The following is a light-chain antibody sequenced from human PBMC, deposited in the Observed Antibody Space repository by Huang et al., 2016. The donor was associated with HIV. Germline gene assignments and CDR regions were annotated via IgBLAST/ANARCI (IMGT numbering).Light chain of an antibody. Sequence: DIQMTQSPSTLSAFVGDRVTITCRTSHRISSWLAWYQQKPGKAPNLLISKASNLESAVPSRFSGNGSGTEFTLTISGLQPDDLATYYCQQQWTFGQGTKVEI. CDR3: QQQWT. CDR2: KAS. J-gene: IGKJ1*01. CDR1: HRISSW. V-gene: IGKV1-5*03.